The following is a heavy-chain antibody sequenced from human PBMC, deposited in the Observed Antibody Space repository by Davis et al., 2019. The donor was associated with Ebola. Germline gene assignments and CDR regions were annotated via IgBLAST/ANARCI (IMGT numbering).Heavy chain of an antibody. CDR3: ARAGVNSYDSGGYYYDY. CDR1: GFTFTRYS. CDR2: ISSSSSTI. V-gene: IGHV3-48*02. Sequence: PGGSLRLSCAASGFTFTRYSMNWVRQAPGKGLEWVSYISSSSSTIYYADSVKGRFTISRDNAKNSLYLQMNSLRDEDTAVYFCARAGVNSYDSGGYYYDYWGQGTLVTVSS. J-gene: IGHJ4*02. D-gene: IGHD3-22*01.